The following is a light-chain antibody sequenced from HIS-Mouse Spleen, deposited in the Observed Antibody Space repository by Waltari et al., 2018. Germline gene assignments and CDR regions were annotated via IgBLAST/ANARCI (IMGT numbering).Light chain of an antibody. J-gene: IGLJ2*01. V-gene: IGLV3-10*01. CDR2: EDS. CDR1: ALPNKY. CDR3: YSTDSSGNHRV. Sequence: SYELTQPPSVSVSPGQTARITCSGDALPNKYAYEYQQNSGQAPVLVIYEDSKRPSGIPERFSGSSSGTMATLTISGAQVEDEADYYCYSTDSSGNHRVFGGGTKLTVL.